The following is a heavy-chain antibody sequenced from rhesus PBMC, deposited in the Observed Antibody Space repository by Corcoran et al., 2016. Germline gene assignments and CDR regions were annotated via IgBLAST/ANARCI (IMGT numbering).Heavy chain of an antibody. D-gene: IGHD1-1*01. CDR2: ITYSGST. Sequence: QVQLQESGPGLVKPSETLSLTCAVSGGSISSGYYYWSWIRQPPGKGLEWIGYITYSGSTSYNPSLKSRVTISRDTSKNQFSLKLSSVTAADTAVYYCARESHQLEYWGQGVLVTVSS. CDR3: ARESHQLEY. V-gene: IGHV4-122*02. CDR1: GGSISSGYYY. J-gene: IGHJ4*01.